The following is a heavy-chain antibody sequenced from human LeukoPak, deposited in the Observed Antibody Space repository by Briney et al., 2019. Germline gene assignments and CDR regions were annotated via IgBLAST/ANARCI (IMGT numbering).Heavy chain of an antibody. CDR1: GGSISKYY. D-gene: IGHD3-9*01. CDR3: ARSGYDILTGYADY. V-gene: IGHV4-59*01. J-gene: IGHJ4*02. CDR2: MYHSGSGST. Sequence: AETLSLTCTVSGGSISKYYWSWIRQPPGKGLEGMGYMYHSGSGSTTYNPSLKSRVTISVDTSKKQFSLKLSSVTAADTAVYYCARSGYDILTGYADYWGQGTLVTVSS.